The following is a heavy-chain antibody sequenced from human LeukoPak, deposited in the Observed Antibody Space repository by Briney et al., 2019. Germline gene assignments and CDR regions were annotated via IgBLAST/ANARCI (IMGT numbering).Heavy chain of an antibody. Sequence: PGGSLRLSCAASGFTFSLYGMHWVRQAPGKGLEWVAMISYDASNTYYADSVKGRFTISRDNSKNTLYLQMNSLRAEDTAVYYCAKLYTAMIDYDVFEIWGQGTMVTVSS. CDR3: AKLYTAMIDYDVFEI. CDR1: GFTFSLYG. D-gene: IGHD5-18*01. J-gene: IGHJ3*02. V-gene: IGHV3-30*18. CDR2: ISYDASNT.